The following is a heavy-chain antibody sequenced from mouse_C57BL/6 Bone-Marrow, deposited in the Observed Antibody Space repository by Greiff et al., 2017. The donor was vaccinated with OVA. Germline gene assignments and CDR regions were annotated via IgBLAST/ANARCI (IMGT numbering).Heavy chain of an antibody. D-gene: IGHD2-13*01. CDR2: IDPSDSYT. CDR3: ARGVMVTTLYYYAMDY. V-gene: IGHV1-50*01. J-gene: IGHJ4*01. CDR1: GYTFTSYW. Sequence: QVQLQQPGAELVKPGASVKLSCKASGYTFTSYWMQWVKQRPGQGLEWIGEIDPSDSYTNYNQKFKGKATLTVDPSSSPAYLQLSSLTSEDSAVDYCARGVMVTTLYYYAMDYWGQGTSVTVSS.